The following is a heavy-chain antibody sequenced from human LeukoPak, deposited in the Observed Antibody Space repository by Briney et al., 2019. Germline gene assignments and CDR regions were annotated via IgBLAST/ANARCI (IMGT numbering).Heavy chain of an antibody. J-gene: IGHJ4*02. V-gene: IGHV3-21*01. CDR3: ARGRDGYNSDY. Sequence: GGXLXLSXXASGFTFSSYSMNWVRQAPGKGLEWVSSISSSSSYIYYADSVKGRFTISRDNAKNSLYLQMNSLRAEDTAVYYCARGRDGYNSDYWGQGTLVTVSS. CDR2: ISSSSSYI. D-gene: IGHD5-24*01. CDR1: GFTFSSYS.